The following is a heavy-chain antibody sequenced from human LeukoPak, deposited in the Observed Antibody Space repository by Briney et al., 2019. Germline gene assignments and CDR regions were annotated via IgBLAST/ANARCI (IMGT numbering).Heavy chain of an antibody. V-gene: IGHV3-11*04. CDR1: GFIFSDFY. D-gene: IGHD2-21*01. J-gene: IGHJ3*02. Sequence: GGSLILSCAGSGFIFSDFYINWIRQSPGKGLEWVSFIGSSGSTMYYADSVKGRFTISRDNAKHSLYLQMNNLRVEDTAVYYCARDRSGVIVGWDAFDIWGQGTTVTVSS. CDR2: IGSSGSTM. CDR3: ARDRSGVIVGWDAFDI.